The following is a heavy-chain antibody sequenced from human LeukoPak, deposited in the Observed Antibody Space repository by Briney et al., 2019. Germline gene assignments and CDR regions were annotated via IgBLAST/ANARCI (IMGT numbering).Heavy chain of an antibody. J-gene: IGHJ4*02. CDR2: ISGSGGST. CDR3: AKGHVGYSYGYVGYYFDY. V-gene: IGHV3-23*01. Sequence: GGSLRLSCAASGFTFSSYAMSWVRQAPGKGLEWVSAISGSGGSTYYADSVKGRFTISRDNSKNTLYLQMNSLRAEDTAVYYCAKGHVGYSYGYVGYYFDYWGQGTLVIVSS. D-gene: IGHD5-18*01. CDR1: GFTFSSYA.